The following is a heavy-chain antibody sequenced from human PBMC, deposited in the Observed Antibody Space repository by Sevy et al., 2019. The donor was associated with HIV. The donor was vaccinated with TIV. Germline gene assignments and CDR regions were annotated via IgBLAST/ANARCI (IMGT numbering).Heavy chain of an antibody. CDR2: LSFGCGEI. D-gene: IGHD2-8*01. CDR3: AREGCTKPHDY. V-gene: IGHV3-23*01. Sequence: GGSLRLSCAASGFTFSKYSMSGVRQPPGKGLEWVSTLSFGCGEINYGDRVEGRFTISRDNSKRSVYLQMNNLRPEDTAVYYCAREGCTKPHDYWGQGTLVTVSS. J-gene: IGHJ4*02. CDR1: GFTFSKYS.